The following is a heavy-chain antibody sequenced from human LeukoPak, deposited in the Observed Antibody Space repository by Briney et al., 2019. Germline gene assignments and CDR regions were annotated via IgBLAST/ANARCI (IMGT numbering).Heavy chain of an antibody. J-gene: IGHJ1*01. CDR2: ASYSGST. CDR3: ARLRSYGANRGIDF. V-gene: IGHV4-39*01. CDR1: GGAISNTSYY. D-gene: IGHD4-23*01. Sequence: SERPSLTCTVSGGAISNTSYYWDWIRQPPGNGLEWIGSASYSGSTYYNPSLERRVIISVDTSKNQFSLRLSSVTAADTAIYYCARLRSYGANRGIDFWGQGTLVPVSS.